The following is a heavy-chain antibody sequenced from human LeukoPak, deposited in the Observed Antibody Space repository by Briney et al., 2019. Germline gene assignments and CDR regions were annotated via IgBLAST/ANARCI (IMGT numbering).Heavy chain of an antibody. CDR2: IYYSGST. D-gene: IGHD2-15*01. J-gene: IGHJ6*03. CDR1: GGSIGSYY. CDR3: ARVSYSYYYYYMDV. V-gene: IGHV4-59*01. Sequence: PSETLSLTCTVSGGSIGSYYWNWIRQPPGKALEWIGYIYYSGSTNYNPSLKSRVTISVDTSKNQFSLKLISVTAADTAVYYCARVSYSYYYYYMDVWGKGTTVTVSS.